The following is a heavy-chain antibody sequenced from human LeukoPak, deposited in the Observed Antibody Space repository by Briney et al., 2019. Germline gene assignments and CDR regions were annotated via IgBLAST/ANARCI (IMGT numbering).Heavy chain of an antibody. D-gene: IGHD5-24*01. CDR2: INHSGST. V-gene: IGHV4-34*01. CDR3: ARSATIRGYFDY. Sequence: SETLSLTCAVYGGSFSGYYWSWIRQPPGKGLEWIGEINHSGSTNYNPSLKSRVTISADTSKNQFSLKLSSVTAADTAVYYCARSATIRGYFDYWGQGTLVTVSS. CDR1: GGSFSGYY. J-gene: IGHJ4*02.